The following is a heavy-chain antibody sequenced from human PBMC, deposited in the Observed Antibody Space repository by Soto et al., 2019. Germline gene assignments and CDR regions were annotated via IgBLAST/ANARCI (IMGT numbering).Heavy chain of an antibody. CDR3: ATDSSHYHYYYGLDV. CDR2: IDPSDSYT. J-gene: IGHJ6*02. Sequence: GESLKISCKGSGYSFTSYWISWVRQMPGKGLEWMGRIDPSDSYTNYSPSFQGHVTISADKSISTAYLQWSSLKASDTAMYYCATDSSHYHYYYGLDVWGQGTTVTVSS. V-gene: IGHV5-10-1*01. CDR1: GYSFTSYW. D-gene: IGHD2-15*01.